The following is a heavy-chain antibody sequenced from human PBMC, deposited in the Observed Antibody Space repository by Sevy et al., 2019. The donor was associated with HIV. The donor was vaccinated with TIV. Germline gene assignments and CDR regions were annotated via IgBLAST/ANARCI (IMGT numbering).Heavy chain of an antibody. V-gene: IGHV3-66*02. CDR1: GFTVSSNY. Sequence: GGSLRLSCAASGFTVSSNYMSWVRQAPGKGLEWVSVIYSVGSTYYADSVKGRFTISRDNSKNTLYLQMNSLRAEDTAVYYCASLLETYYYDSSGLTRDYWGQGTLVTVSS. CDR3: ASLLETYYYDSSGLTRDY. J-gene: IGHJ4*02. D-gene: IGHD3-22*01. CDR2: IYSVGST.